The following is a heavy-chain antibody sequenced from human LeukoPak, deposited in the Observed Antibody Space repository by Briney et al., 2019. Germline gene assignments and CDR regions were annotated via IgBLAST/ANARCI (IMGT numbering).Heavy chain of an antibody. J-gene: IGHJ4*02. CDR1: GFTFDDYA. V-gene: IGHV3-43D*03. CDR2: ISWDGGST. Sequence: GGSLRLSCAASGFTFDDYAMHWVRQAPGKGLEWVSLISWDGGSTYYADSVKGRFTISRDNAKNSLYLQMNSLRAEDTAVYYCAREGNYYDSSGYYLFDYWGQGTLVTVSS. D-gene: IGHD3-22*01. CDR3: AREGNYYDSSGYYLFDY.